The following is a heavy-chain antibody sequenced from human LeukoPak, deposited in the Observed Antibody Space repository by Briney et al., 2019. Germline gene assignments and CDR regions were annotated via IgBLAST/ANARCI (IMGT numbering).Heavy chain of an antibody. Sequence: GASLKISCKGSGSRFTSYWIGWVRPMPGKGLEWMGIIYPGDSDTRYSPSFQGQVTISADKSISTAYLQWSSLKASDTAMYYCATQKPYYYDSSGYFDYWGQGTLVTVSS. D-gene: IGHD3-22*01. V-gene: IGHV5-51*01. CDR3: ATQKPYYYDSSGYFDY. CDR1: GSRFTSYW. J-gene: IGHJ4*02. CDR2: IYPGDSDT.